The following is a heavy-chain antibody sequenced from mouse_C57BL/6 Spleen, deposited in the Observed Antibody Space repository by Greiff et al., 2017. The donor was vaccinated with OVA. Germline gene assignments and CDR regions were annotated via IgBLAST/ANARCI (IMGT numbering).Heavy chain of an antibody. CDR1: GYTFTSYW. Sequence: VQLQQPGAELVRPGSSVKLSCKASGYTFTSYWMDWVKQRPGQGLEWIGNIYPSDSETHYNQKFKDKATLTVDKSSSTAYMQLSSLTSEDSAVYYCARLDDSFDYWGQGTTLTVSS. CDR3: ARLDDSFDY. V-gene: IGHV1-61*01. D-gene: IGHD2-4*01. J-gene: IGHJ2*01. CDR2: IYPSDSET.